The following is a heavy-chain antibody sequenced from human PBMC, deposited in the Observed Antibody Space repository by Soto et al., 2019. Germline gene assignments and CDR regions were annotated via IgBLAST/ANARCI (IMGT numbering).Heavy chain of an antibody. D-gene: IGHD3-10*01. CDR2: VHSDGTTT. CDR1: GFTFDYYW. V-gene: IGHV3-74*01. CDR3: ARGDRGGFDL. J-gene: IGHJ3*01. Sequence: EVQLVESGGGLVQPGESLRLSCAASGFTFDYYWMHWVRQAPGKGLVWVSRVHSDGTTTTYADSVKGRFTISRDNARDTVFLRMSSMRGEDRAIYYGARGDRGGFDLWGQGTVVTVSS.